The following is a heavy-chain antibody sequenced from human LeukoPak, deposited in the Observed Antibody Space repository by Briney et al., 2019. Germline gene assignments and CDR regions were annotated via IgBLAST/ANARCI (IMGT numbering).Heavy chain of an antibody. Sequence: GGSLRLSCAASEFSVGSNYMTWVRQAPGKGLEWVSLIYSGGSTYYADSVKGRFTISRDNSKNTLYLQMNSLRAEDTAVYYCARDPRQVRWTGPFDIWGQGTMVTVSS. CDR1: EFSVGSNY. CDR3: ARDPRQVRWTGPFDI. J-gene: IGHJ3*02. D-gene: IGHD3/OR15-3a*01. V-gene: IGHV3-66*01. CDR2: IYSGGST.